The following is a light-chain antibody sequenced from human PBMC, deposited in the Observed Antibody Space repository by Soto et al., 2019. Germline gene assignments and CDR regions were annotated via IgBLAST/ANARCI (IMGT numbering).Light chain of an antibody. CDR3: ISYKTDDTFV. Sequence: QSALTQPPSVSGSPGQSITVSCTGTTSDIGASNFVSWYQHLPGRAPKLIIFEATHRPSGVSDRFSGSKAGITASLTISGLXADDEAEYFRISYKTDDTFVFGTGTKV. CDR2: EAT. CDR1: TSDIGASNF. V-gene: IGLV2-14*01. J-gene: IGLJ1*01.